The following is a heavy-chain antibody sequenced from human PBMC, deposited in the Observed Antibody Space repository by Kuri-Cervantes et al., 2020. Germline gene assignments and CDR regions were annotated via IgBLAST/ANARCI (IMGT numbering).Heavy chain of an antibody. CDR2: INPSGGST. Sequence: ASVKVSCKASGYTFTSYYMHWVRQAPGQGLEWMGIINPSGGSTSYAQKFQGRVTMTRDTSTSTAYMELSSLRSEDTAVYYCATLYSSGAGVDYWGQGTLVTVSS. CDR3: ATLYSSGAGVDY. CDR1: GYTFTSYY. D-gene: IGHD6-19*01. V-gene: IGHV1-46*01. J-gene: IGHJ4*02.